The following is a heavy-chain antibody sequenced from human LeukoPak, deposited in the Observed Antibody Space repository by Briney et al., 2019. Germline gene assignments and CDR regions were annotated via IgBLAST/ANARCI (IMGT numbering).Heavy chain of an antibody. CDR1: GGSISSYY. Sequence: SETLSLTCAVSGGSISSYYWSWIRQPPGKGLEWIGYIYYSGSTNYNPSLKSRVTISVDTSKNQFSLKLSSVTAADTAVYYCARDRGRDGYNRLNWFDPWGQGTLVTVSS. V-gene: IGHV4-59*01. CDR3: ARDRGRDGYNRLNWFDP. CDR2: IYYSGST. D-gene: IGHD5-24*01. J-gene: IGHJ5*02.